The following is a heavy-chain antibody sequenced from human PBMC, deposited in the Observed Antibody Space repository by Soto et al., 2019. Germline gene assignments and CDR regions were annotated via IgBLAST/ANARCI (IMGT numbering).Heavy chain of an antibody. CDR2: IIPIFGTA. CDR1: GGTFSSYA. D-gene: IGHD3-22*01. J-gene: IGHJ4*02. CDR3: ARDPEYYYDSSGYLDY. V-gene: IGHV1-69*13. Sequence: ASVKVSCKASGGTFSSYAISWVRQAPGQGLEWMGGIIPIFGTANCAQKFQGRVTITADESTSTAYMELSSLRSEDTAVYYCARDPEYYYDSSGYLDYWGQGTLVTVSS.